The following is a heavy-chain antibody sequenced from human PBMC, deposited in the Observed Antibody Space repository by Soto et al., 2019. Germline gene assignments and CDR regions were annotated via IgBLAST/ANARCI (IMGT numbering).Heavy chain of an antibody. D-gene: IGHD5-12*01. J-gene: IGHJ6*02. V-gene: IGHV3-30*18. CDR2: ISYDGSNK. CDR3: AKNRGYYYYYGMDV. CDR1: GFTFSSYG. Sequence: PVGSLRLSCAASGFTFSSYGMHWVRQAPGKGLEWVAVISYDGSNKYYADSVKGRFTISRDNSKNTLYLQMNSLRAEDTAVYYCAKNRGYYYYYGMDVWGQGTTVTVSS.